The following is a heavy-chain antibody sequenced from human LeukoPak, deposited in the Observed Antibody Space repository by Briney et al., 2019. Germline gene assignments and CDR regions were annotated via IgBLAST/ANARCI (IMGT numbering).Heavy chain of an antibody. Sequence: GGSLRLSCTASGLTFSSYWMHWVRQAPGKGLVWVSRINTDGSSTTYADSVKGRFTISRDDAKSTLYLQMNSLRAEDTVVYYCISSSPSFDYWGQGTLVTVSS. CDR1: GLTFSSYW. J-gene: IGHJ4*02. CDR2: INTDGSST. V-gene: IGHV3-74*01. CDR3: ISSSPSFDY.